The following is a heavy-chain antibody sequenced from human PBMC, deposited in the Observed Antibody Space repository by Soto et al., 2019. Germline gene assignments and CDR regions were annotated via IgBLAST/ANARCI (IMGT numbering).Heavy chain of an antibody. CDR1: GFTFSSYS. CDR3: ARKGVAFDY. J-gene: IGHJ4*02. V-gene: IGHV3-48*02. Sequence: PVGSLRLSCAASGFTFSSYSMNWVCQAPGKGLEWISYISTTSSSIYYADSVKGRFTISRDNAKNSLFLQMNSLRDEDTAVYYCARKGVAFDYWGQGALVTVSS. CDR2: ISTTSSSI. D-gene: IGHD3-3*01.